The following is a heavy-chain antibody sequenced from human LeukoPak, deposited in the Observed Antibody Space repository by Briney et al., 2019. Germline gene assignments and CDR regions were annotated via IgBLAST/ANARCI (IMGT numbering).Heavy chain of an antibody. V-gene: IGHV3-21*01. CDR2: ISSSSSYI. D-gene: IGHD6-13*01. CDR1: GFTFSSYS. J-gene: IGHJ4*02. CDR3: ASVIAAAELPGF. Sequence: PGGSLRLSCAASGFTFSSYSMNWVRQAPGKGLEWVSSISSSSSYIYYADSVKGRFTIPRDNAKNSLYLQMNSLRAEDTAVYYCASVIAAAELPGFGGQGTLVTVSS.